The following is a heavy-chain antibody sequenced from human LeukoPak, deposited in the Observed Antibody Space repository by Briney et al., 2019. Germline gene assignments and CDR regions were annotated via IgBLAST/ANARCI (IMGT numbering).Heavy chain of an antibody. D-gene: IGHD4-17*01. V-gene: IGHV1-2*02. Sequence: ASVKVSCKASGYTFTGYYMHWARQAPGQGLEWMGWINPNSGGTNYAQKFQGRVTMTRDTSISTAYMELSRLRSDDTAVNYCARVTDYGNDAFDIWGQGTMVTVSS. CDR1: GYTFTGYY. J-gene: IGHJ3*02. CDR2: INPNSGGT. CDR3: ARVTDYGNDAFDI.